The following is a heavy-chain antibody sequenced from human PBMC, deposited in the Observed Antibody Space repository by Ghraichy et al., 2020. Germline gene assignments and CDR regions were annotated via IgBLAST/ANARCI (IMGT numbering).Heavy chain of an antibody. CDR1: GFTFSSYS. D-gene: IGHD1-26*01. CDR3: AREEWELLPPAYGMDV. Sequence: GESLNISCAASGFTFSSYSMNWVRQAPGKGLEWVSSISSSSSYIYYADSVKGRFTISRDNAKNSLYLQMNSLRAEDTAVYYCAREEWELLPPAYGMDVWGQGTTVTVSS. V-gene: IGHV3-21*01. CDR2: ISSSSSYI. J-gene: IGHJ6*02.